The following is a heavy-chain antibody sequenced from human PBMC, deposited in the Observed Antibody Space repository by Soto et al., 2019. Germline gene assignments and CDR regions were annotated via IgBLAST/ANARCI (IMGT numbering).Heavy chain of an antibody. CDR2: INAGNGNT. CDR3: ARAVAVAADFDS. Sequence: QVQLVQSGAEEKKPGASVKVSCKASGYTFTGYAMHWVRQAPGQRLEWMGWINAGNGNTKYSQKFQGRATITRDTSARTAHMARSSLRSEDTAVYYCARAVAVAADFDSWRQGTLVTVSS. D-gene: IGHD6-19*01. V-gene: IGHV1-3*05. CDR1: GYTFTGYA. J-gene: IGHJ4*02.